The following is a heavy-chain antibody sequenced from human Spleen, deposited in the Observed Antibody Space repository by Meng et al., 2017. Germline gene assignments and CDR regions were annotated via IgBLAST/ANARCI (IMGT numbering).Heavy chain of an antibody. D-gene: IGHD2-8*01. J-gene: IGHJ4*02. CDR2: ISGYNGDT. Sequence: QVQLVQSGAEVKRPGASVKVSCKASGYTFTSYAISWVRQAPGQGLEWMGWISGYNGDTKYAQKLQDRVTMTTDTSTSTAYMELRSLISDDTAVYYCAREKPGVCYFDYWGQGTLVTVSS. CDR1: GYTFTSYA. CDR3: AREKPGVCYFDY. V-gene: IGHV1-18*01.